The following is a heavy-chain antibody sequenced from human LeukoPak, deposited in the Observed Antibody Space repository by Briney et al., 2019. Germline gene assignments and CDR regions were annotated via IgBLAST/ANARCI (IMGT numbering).Heavy chain of an antibody. J-gene: IGHJ4*02. V-gene: IGHV3-21*01. D-gene: IGHD2-2*03. CDR2: ISSSSSYI. Sequence: GGSLRLSCAASGFTFSSYSMNWVRQAPGKGLEWVSSISSSSSYIYYADSVKGRFTISRDNAKNSLYLQMNSLRAEDTAVYYCARDGGYCSSTSCYDLDYWGQGTLATVSS. CDR3: ARDGGYCSSTSCYDLDY. CDR1: GFTFSSYS.